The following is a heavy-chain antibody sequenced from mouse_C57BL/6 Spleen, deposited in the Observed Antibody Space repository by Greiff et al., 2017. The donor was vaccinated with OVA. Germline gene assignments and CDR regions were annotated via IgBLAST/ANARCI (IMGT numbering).Heavy chain of an antibody. D-gene: IGHD2-1*01. V-gene: IGHV3-6*01. CDR3: ARDYYGNRFAY. CDR1: GYSITSGYY. J-gene: IGHJ3*01. CDR2: ISYDGSN. Sequence: EVKLVESGPGLVKPSQSLSLTCSVTGYSITSGYYWNWIRQFPGNKLEWMGYISYDGSNNYNPSLKNRISITRDTSKNQFFLKLNSVTTEDTATYYCARDYYGNRFAYWGQGTLVTVSA.